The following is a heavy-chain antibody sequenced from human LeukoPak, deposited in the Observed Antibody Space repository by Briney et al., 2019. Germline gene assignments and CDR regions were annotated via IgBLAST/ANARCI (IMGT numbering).Heavy chain of an antibody. CDR1: GGTFSSYA. J-gene: IGHJ3*02. V-gene: IGHV1-69*06. D-gene: IGHD3-10*01. CDR2: IIPIFGTA. CDR3: AKDLGVRGVIIWSYDAFDI. Sequence: ASVKVSCKASGGTFSSYAISWVRQAPGQGLEWMGGIIPIFGTANYAQKFQGRVTITADKSTSTAYMELSSLRSEDTAVYYCAKDLGVRGVIIWSYDAFDIWGQGTMVTVSS.